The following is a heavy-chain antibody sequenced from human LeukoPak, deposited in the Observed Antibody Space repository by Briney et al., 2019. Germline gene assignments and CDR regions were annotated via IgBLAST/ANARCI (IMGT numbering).Heavy chain of an antibody. CDR3: ATSDPYYDGSGYYY. Sequence: GASVKVSCKVSGYTLTELSMHWVRQAPGKGLEWMGGFDPEDGETIYAQKFQGRVTMTEDTSTDTAYMELSSLRSEDTAVYYCATSDPYYDGSGYYYWGQGTLVTVSS. J-gene: IGHJ4*02. D-gene: IGHD3-22*01. CDR2: FDPEDGET. V-gene: IGHV1-24*01. CDR1: GYTLTELS.